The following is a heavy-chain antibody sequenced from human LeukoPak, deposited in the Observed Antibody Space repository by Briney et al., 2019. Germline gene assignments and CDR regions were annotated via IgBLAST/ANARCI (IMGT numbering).Heavy chain of an antibody. Sequence: SETLSLTCTVSGGSICSYYWSWIRQPPGKGLEWIGYIYYSGSTHYNPSLKSRVTISVDTSKNQFSLKLSSVTAADTAVYYCASFRWLPTEGDDYWAREPWSPSPQ. D-gene: IGHD5-24*01. J-gene: IGHJ4*02. CDR1: GGSICSYY. V-gene: IGHV4-59*01. CDR2: IYYSGST. CDR3: ASFRWLPTEGDDY.